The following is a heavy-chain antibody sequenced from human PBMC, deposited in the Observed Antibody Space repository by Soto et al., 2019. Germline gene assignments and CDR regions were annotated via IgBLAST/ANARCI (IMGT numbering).Heavy chain of an antibody. V-gene: IGHV1-18*01. CDR2: ISAYNGNT. CDR3: AREEQGYSSGEGAFDI. Sequence: ASVKVSCKASGYTFTSYGISWVRQAPGQGLEWMGWISAYNGNTNYAQKLQGRVTMTTDTSTSTAYMELRSLRSDDTAVYYCAREEQGYSSGEGAFDIWGQGTMVTVSS. D-gene: IGHD6-19*01. CDR1: GYTFTSYG. J-gene: IGHJ3*02.